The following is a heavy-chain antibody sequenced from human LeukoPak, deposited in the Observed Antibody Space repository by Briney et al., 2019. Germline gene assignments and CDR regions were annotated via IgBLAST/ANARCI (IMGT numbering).Heavy chain of an antibody. V-gene: IGHV3-64*01. J-gene: IGHJ4*02. CDR1: GFTFSSYA. Sequence: WGSLRLSCPAPGFTFSSYAMHLVRQAPGKGLEYVSAFSINGERTYYANSVKCRFTISRDNSKHTLSLQTDSLSRGDRAVLYCAKDSVAMNSALDYWGPGTLVTVS. D-gene: IGHD1-7*01. CDR3: AKDSVAMNSALDY. CDR2: FSINGERT.